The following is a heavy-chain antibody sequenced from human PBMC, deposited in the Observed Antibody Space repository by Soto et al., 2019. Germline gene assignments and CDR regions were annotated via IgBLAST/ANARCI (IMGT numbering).Heavy chain of an antibody. J-gene: IGHJ4*02. CDR3: ARDYDSRGYWDY. CDR2: TRNKANSYTT. CDR1: GFTFSDHY. D-gene: IGHD3-22*01. V-gene: IGHV3-72*01. Sequence: EVQLVESGGGLVQPGGSLRLSCAASGFTFSDHYMDWVRQAPGKGLEWVGRTRNKANSYTTEYAASVKGRFTISRDDSKNSLYLQMNSLKTEDTAVYYCARDYDSRGYWDYWGQGTLVTVSS.